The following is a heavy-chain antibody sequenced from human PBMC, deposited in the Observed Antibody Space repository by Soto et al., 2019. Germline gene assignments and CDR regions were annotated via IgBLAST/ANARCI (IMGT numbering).Heavy chain of an antibody. D-gene: IGHD2-2*01. Sequence: SETLSLTCAVYGGSFSGYYWSWIRQPPGKGLEWIGEINHSGSTNYNPSIKSRVTISVDTSKNQFSLKLSSVTAADTAVYYCARESGYCSSTSCYAFSENWFDPWGQGTLVTVSS. V-gene: IGHV4-34*01. CDR1: GGSFSGYY. J-gene: IGHJ5*02. CDR3: ARESGYCSSTSCYAFSENWFDP. CDR2: INHSGST.